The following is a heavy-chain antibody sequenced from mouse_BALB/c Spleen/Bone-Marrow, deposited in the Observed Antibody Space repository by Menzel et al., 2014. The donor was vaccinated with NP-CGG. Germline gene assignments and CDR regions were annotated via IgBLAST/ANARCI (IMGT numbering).Heavy chain of an antibody. CDR3: GRIYCYGMDY. J-gene: IGHJ2*01. CDR2: INPSTSYT. Sequence: VQRVESGAELAKPGASVKMSCKASGYNFTNYCMHWVKQRPGQGLEWIGYINPSTSYTEYNQKFKDKATLTADKSSSTVYMQLITLASEDVSVCSCGRIYCYGMDYWGQGTPLTVSS. D-gene: IGHD1-1*01. V-gene: IGHV1-7*01. CDR1: GYNFTNYC.